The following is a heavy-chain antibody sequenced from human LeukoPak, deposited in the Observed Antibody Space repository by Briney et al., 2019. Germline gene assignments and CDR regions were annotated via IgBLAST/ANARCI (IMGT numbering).Heavy chain of an antibody. CDR2: IYYSGST. D-gene: IGHD6-19*01. Sequence: SETLSLTCTVPGGSISSSSYYWGWIRQPPGKGLEWIGSIYYSGSTYYNPSLKSRVTISVDTSKNQFSLKLSSVTAADTAVYYCARQIRTYSSGWYNWFDPWGQGTLVTVSS. V-gene: IGHV4-39*01. CDR1: GGSISSSSYY. CDR3: ARQIRTYSSGWYNWFDP. J-gene: IGHJ5*02.